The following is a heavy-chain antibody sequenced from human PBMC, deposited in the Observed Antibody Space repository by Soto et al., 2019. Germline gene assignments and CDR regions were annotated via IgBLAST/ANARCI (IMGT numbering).Heavy chain of an antibody. D-gene: IGHD6-13*01. CDR2: IIPILGIA. Sequence: QVQLVQSGAEVKKPGSSVKVSCKASGGTFSSYTISWVRQAPGQGLEWMGRIIPILGIANYAQKFQGRVKNTADKSTSTAYIELSSLRSEDTAVYYCARDALGIAAAVRWDYYYYMDVWGKGTTVTVSS. J-gene: IGHJ6*03. CDR3: ARDALGIAAAVRWDYYYYMDV. CDR1: GGTFSSYT. V-gene: IGHV1-69*08.